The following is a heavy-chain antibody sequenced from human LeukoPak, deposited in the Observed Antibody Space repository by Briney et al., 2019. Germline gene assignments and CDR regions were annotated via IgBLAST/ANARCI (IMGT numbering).Heavy chain of an antibody. J-gene: IGHJ4*02. Sequence: GGSLRLSCAASGFTFSSYSMNWVRQAPGKRLEWVSYISSSSSTIYYADSVKGRFTISRDNAKNSLYLQMNSLRDEDTAVYYCARSPHYYDSSGYSFWGQGTLVTVSS. CDR1: GFTFSSYS. V-gene: IGHV3-48*02. D-gene: IGHD3-22*01. CDR3: ARSPHYYDSSGYSF. CDR2: ISSSSSTI.